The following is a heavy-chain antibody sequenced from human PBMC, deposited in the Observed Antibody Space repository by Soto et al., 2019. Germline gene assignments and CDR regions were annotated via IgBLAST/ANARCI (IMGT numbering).Heavy chain of an antibody. CDR3: AKGALFTYSSSSDD. V-gene: IGHV3-23*01. J-gene: IGHJ4*02. CDR2: ISGSGGST. Sequence: HPGGSLRLSCAASGFTFSSYAMSWVRQAPGKGLEWVSAISGSGGSTYYADSVKGRFTISRDNSKNTLYLQMNSLRAEDTAVYYCAKGALFTYSSSSDDWGQGTLVTVSS. D-gene: IGHD6-6*01. CDR1: GFTFSSYA.